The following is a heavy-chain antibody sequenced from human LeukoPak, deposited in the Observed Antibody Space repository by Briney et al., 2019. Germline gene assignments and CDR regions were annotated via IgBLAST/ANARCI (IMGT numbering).Heavy chain of an antibody. CDR2: IYYSGST. D-gene: IGHD3-22*01. CDR3: ARAGPSGYYVFDI. J-gene: IGHJ3*02. V-gene: IGHV4-61*01. Sequence: SETLSLTCNVSGASVSSGSYYWSWIRQPPGKGLEWIGYIYYSGSTNYNPSLKSRVTISVDTSKNQFSLKLSSVTAADTAVYYCARAGPSGYYVFDIWGQGTMVTVSS. CDR1: GASVSSGSYY.